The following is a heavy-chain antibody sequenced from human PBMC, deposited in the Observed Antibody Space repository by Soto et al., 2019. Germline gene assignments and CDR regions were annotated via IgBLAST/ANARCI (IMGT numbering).Heavy chain of an antibody. Sequence: GGSLRLSCAASGFPFSSYAMSWVRQAPGKGLEWVSTISGSGGSTYYADSVKGRFTISRDNSKNTLYLQMNSLRAEDTAVFYCARYYYDSSGYLPTGFDIWGQGTMVTVSS. V-gene: IGHV3-23*01. D-gene: IGHD3-22*01. J-gene: IGHJ3*02. CDR2: ISGSGGST. CDR1: GFPFSSYA. CDR3: ARYYYDSSGYLPTGFDI.